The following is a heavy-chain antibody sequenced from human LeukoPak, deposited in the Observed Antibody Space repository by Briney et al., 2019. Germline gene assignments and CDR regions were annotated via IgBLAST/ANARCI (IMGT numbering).Heavy chain of an antibody. CDR2: MNPNSGNT. V-gene: IGHV1-8*01. D-gene: IGHD3-10*01. CDR1: GYTFTSYD. J-gene: IGHJ6*02. Sequence: ASVKVSCKASGYTFTSYDINWVRQATGQGLEWMGWMNPNSGNTGYAQKFQGRVTMTRNTSISTAYMELSSLRSEDTAVYYCARGQKVRGVIFYYYGMDVWGQGTTVTVSS. CDR3: ARGQKVRGVIFYYYGMDV.